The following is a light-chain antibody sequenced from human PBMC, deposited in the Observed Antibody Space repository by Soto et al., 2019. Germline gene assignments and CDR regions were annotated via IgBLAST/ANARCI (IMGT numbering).Light chain of an antibody. J-gene: IGLJ1*01. CDR3: SSYTSSSTLYV. V-gene: IGLV2-14*03. CDR2: DVS. Sequence: QSALTQPASVSGSPGQSITISCTGTFSDVGVYNYVSWYQHHPGKAPKLMIYDVSNRPSGGSNRFSGSKSGNTASLTISGLQAEDEADYYCSSYTSSSTLYVFGTGTKLTVL. CDR1: FSDVGVYNY.